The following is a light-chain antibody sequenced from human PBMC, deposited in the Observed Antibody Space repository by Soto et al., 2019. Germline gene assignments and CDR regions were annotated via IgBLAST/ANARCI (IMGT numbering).Light chain of an antibody. Sequence: QSVLTQPPSVSGAPGQRVTISCTGSGSNIGAGYDVHWYQQPPGTAPKLLIYGNSNRPSGVPDRFSGSKSGTSASLAITGLQAEDEADYYCQSYDSSLSGAYVFGTGTKVTVL. CDR1: GSNIGAGYD. CDR3: QSYDSSLSGAYV. J-gene: IGLJ1*01. CDR2: GNS. V-gene: IGLV1-40*01.